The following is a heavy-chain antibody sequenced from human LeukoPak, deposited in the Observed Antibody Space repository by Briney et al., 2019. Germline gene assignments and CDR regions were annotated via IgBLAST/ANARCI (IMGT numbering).Heavy chain of an antibody. D-gene: IGHD3-9*01. Sequence: PGGSLRLSCAASGFTFSSYSMNWVRQAPGKGLEWASSISSSSSYIYYADSVKGRFTISRDNAKNSLYLQMNSLRAEDTAVYYCARGSLTGYFFDYWGQGTLVTVSS. CDR1: GFTFSSYS. J-gene: IGHJ4*02. CDR2: ISSSSSYI. CDR3: ARGSLTGYFFDY. V-gene: IGHV3-21*01.